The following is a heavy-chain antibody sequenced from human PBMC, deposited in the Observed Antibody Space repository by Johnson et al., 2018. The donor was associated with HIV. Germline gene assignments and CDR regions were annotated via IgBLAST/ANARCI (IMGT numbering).Heavy chain of an antibody. Sequence: QVQLVESGGGVVQPGRSLRLSCAASGFTFSNYGMHWVRQAPGKGLEWVAFIRYDGSNKYYADSVKGRFTISRDNSKNTLYLQMNSLKTEDTAVYYCTTAKWLLGAFDIWGQGTMVTVSS. J-gene: IGHJ3*02. CDR2: IRYDGSNK. CDR3: TTAKWLLGAFDI. D-gene: IGHD3-22*01. V-gene: IGHV3-33*08. CDR1: GFTFSNYG.